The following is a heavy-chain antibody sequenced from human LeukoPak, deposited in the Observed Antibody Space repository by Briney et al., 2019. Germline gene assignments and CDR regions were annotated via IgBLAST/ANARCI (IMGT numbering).Heavy chain of an antibody. V-gene: IGHV3-53*01. CDR1: GFTVSSNY. Sequence: PGGSLRLSCAASGFTVSSNYMSWVRQAPGKGLEWVSVIYSGGSTYYADSVKGRFTISRDNSKNTLYLQMNSLRAEDTAVYYCASHSGYSSSWYDCWGQGTLVTVSS. CDR3: ASHSGYSSSWYDC. J-gene: IGHJ5*01. CDR2: IYSGGST. D-gene: IGHD6-13*01.